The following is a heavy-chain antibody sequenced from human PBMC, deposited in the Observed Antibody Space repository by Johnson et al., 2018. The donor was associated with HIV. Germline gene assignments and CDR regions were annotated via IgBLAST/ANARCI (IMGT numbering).Heavy chain of an antibody. CDR3: ARAPRWAQAFDL. CDR1: GFSVSSNH. V-gene: IGHV3-66*01. Sequence: VQLVESGGGLVQPGGSLRLSCAASGFSVSSNHMTWVRQAPGKGLEWVSVIYTGDSTYYADSVRGRFTFSRDNSKNTMYLQMHSLRAEDTALYYCARAPRWAQAFDLWGQGTIVTVSS. CDR2: IYTGDST. D-gene: IGHD1-26*01. J-gene: IGHJ3*01.